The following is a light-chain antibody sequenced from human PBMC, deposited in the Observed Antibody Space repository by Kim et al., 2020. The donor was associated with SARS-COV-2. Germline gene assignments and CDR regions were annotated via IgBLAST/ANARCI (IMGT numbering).Light chain of an antibody. CDR3: QAWDIGTVI. CDR1: KVGDKF. V-gene: IGLV3-1*01. Sequence: SVSPGQTASITCSGDKVGDKFACWYRQRPGQSPVLVMYQDDKRPSGIPERFSGSNSGNTATLTISETQAMDEGDYYCQAWDIGTVIFGGGTRLTVL. CDR2: QDD. J-gene: IGLJ2*01.